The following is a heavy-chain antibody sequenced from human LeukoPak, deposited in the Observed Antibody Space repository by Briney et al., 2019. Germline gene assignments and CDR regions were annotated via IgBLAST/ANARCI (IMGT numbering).Heavy chain of an antibody. D-gene: IGHD6-19*01. J-gene: IGHJ6*03. V-gene: IGHV3-33*06. CDR3: AKDFIAVADYMDV. Sequence: PGRSLRLSCAASGFTFSTYGMHWVRQAPGKGLEWVSAIWHDGSNKYYAGSVKGRFTISRDNSKNTLYLEMNSLRAEDTAVYYCAKDFIAVADYMDVWGKGTTVTVSS. CDR1: GFTFSTYG. CDR2: IWHDGSNK.